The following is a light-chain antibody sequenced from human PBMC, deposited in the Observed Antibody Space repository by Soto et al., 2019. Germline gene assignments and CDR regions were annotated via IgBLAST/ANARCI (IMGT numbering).Light chain of an antibody. V-gene: IGKV1-5*03. CDR2: KAS. CDR3: QHYNSYPYS. Sequence: TQSPATLSLSPGYRSTLSCRASQSVLTYLAWYQQKPGQPPRLLIYKASSLESGVPSRFSGSGSGTEFTLTISSVQPDDFATYYCQHYNSYPYSFGHGTQLEIK. CDR1: QSVLTY. J-gene: IGKJ2*03.